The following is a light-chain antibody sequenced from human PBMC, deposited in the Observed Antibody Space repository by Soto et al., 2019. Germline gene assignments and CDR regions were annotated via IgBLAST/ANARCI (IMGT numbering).Light chain of an antibody. V-gene: IGKV3-20*01. CDR2: GAS. CDR3: QQYDSSLFT. J-gene: IGKJ3*01. CDR1: QSVSSSY. Sequence: EIVLTQSPGTLSLSPGERATLSCRASQSVSSSYLAWYQHKPGQAPRLLIYGASSRATGIPDRFSGSGSGTDFTLTISRLESEDFVVYYCQQYDSSLFTFGPGTKVDIK.